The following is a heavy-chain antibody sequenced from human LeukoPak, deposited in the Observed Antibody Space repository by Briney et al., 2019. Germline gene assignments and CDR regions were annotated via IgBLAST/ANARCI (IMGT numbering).Heavy chain of an antibody. CDR3: ARESRRDIVVVVAAIWFDP. Sequence: GSLRLSCAASGFTFSSYSMNWVRQAPGKGLEWVSSISSSSSYIYYADSVKGRFTISRDNAKNSLYLQMNSLRAEDTAVYYCARESRRDIVVVVAAIWFDPWGQGTLVTVSS. D-gene: IGHD2-15*01. J-gene: IGHJ5*02. CDR1: GFTFSSYS. V-gene: IGHV3-21*01. CDR2: ISSSSSYI.